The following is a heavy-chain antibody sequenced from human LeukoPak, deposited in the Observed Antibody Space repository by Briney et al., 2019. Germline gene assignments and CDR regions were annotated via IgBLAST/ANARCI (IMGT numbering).Heavy chain of an antibody. CDR1: GFTFSSYS. J-gene: IGHJ5*02. Sequence: GGSLRLSCAASGFTFSSYSMNWVRQAPGKGLEWVSSISSSSYIYYADSVKGRYTISRDNAENSLYLQMNSLRAEDTAVYYCARDGTYDYSNYVGSRAHHFWFDPWGQGTLVTVSS. CDR2: ISSSSYI. V-gene: IGHV3-21*04. CDR3: ARDGTYDYSNYVGSRAHHFWFDP. D-gene: IGHD4-11*01.